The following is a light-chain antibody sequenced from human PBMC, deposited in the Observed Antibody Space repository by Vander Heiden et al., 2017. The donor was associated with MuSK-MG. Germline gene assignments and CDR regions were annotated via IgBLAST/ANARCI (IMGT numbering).Light chain of an antibody. CDR3: QQWNSYPHPLT. CDR2: DAS. V-gene: IGKV1-13*02. Sequence: AIQLTQSPSSLSASVGDRVTITCRASQGISSALAWYQQKPGKAPKLLIYDASSLERGVQSRFSGSGYGTDFTLTISSLQPEDFATYYCQQWNSYPHPLTFGGGTKVEIK. J-gene: IGKJ4*01. CDR1: QGISSA.